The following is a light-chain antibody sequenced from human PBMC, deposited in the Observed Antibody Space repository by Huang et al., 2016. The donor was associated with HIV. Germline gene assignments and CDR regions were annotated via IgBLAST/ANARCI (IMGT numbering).Light chain of an antibody. V-gene: IGKV3-11*01. J-gene: IGKJ3*01. CDR3: HQKSTWA. CDR1: QSVSSY. Sequence: EIVLTQSPATLSLSPGERATLSCRASQSVSSYLAWYQQKPGQAPRLLIYDASNRATGLPARFSGSGSGTDFTLSISSLEPEDFALYYCHQKSTWAFGPGTKVDIK. CDR2: DAS.